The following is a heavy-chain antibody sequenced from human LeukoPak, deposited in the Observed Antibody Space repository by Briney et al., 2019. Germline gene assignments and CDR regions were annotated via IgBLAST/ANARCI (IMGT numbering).Heavy chain of an antibody. CDR1: GFTFSSYA. V-gene: IGHV3-23*01. J-gene: IGHJ4*02. CDR2: ISGSGGST. CDR3: AKSRARRDGSTGSIDY. D-gene: IGHD3-22*01. Sequence: PGGSLRLSCAASGFTFSSYAMSWVRQAPGKGLEWVSAISGSGGSTYYADSVKGRFTISRDNSKNTLYLQMNSLRPDDTAVYYCAKSRARRDGSTGSIDYWGQGTLVTVSS.